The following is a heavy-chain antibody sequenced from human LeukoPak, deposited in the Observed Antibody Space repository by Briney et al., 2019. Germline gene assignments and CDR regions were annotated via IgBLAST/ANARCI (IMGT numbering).Heavy chain of an antibody. Sequence: NSSETLSLTCIVSGGSINSYYWSWIRQPPGKGLEWIGYIYYSGSISYNPSLKSRATISVDTSKNQLSLKLTSVTAAVTAVYYCASVYSSRTYWFDPWGQGTLVTVSS. CDR3: ASVYSSRTYWFDP. CDR2: IYYSGSI. CDR1: GGSINSYY. J-gene: IGHJ5*02. V-gene: IGHV4-59*01. D-gene: IGHD6-13*01.